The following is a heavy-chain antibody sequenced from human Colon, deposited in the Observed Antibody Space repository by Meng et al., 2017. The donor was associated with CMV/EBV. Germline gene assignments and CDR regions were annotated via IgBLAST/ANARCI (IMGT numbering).Heavy chain of an antibody. D-gene: IGHD3-10*01. CDR2: VYYNGNT. CDR1: GASLSGYY. CDR3: ARDTFDRRNGMDV. Sequence: GSLRLSCTVSGASLSGYYWSWIRLSPRKGLEWIGNVYYNGNTNNNPSLKSRVTISIDTSKKHFSLRLSSVTAADTAVYYCARDTFDRRNGMDVWGQGTSVTVSS. V-gene: IGHV4-59*01. J-gene: IGHJ6*02.